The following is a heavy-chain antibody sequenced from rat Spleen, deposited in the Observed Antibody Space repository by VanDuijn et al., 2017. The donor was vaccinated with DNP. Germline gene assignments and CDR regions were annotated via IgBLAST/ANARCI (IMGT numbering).Heavy chain of an antibody. D-gene: IGHD1-1*01. V-gene: IGHV3-3*01. CDR3: ASTQYSGDVNWFVY. CDR2: INSAGRI. J-gene: IGHJ3*01. Sequence: EVQLQESGPGLVTPSQSLSLTCSVTGHFITNDYRWNWLRKFPGNKLEWMGYINSAGRINYNPALKSRISITRDTSKNQFFLQLNSITTEDTATYYCASTQYSGDVNWFVYWGQGTLVTVSS. CDR1: GHFITNDYR.